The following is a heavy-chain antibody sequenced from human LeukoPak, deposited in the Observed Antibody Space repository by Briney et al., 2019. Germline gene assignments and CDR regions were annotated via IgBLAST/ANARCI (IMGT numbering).Heavy chain of an antibody. D-gene: IGHD6-13*01. Sequence: PGGSLRLSCAASGFTFSSYAMSGFRQAPGKGLEWVSAIIGSGSSTYYADSVKGRFTISRDNSKNTLFLQMNSLRAEDTAVYYCAKDRAKQLVLDFWGQGTLVTVSS. CDR3: AKDRAKQLVLDF. J-gene: IGHJ4*02. CDR2: IIGSGSST. V-gene: IGHV3-23*01. CDR1: GFTFSSYA.